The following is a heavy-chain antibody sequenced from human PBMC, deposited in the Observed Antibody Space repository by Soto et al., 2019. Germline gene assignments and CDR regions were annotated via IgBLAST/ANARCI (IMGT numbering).Heavy chain of an antibody. V-gene: IGHV3-66*01. J-gene: IGHJ4*02. D-gene: IGHD2-2*01. CDR3: AREPPYPSYCSSTSCYGDYFDY. Sequence: GGSLRLSCAASGFSVTNNYMNWVRQAPGKGLEWVSIIDIGGNTYYADSVKDRFTISRDNSRNTLYLHMDSLRAEDTAVYYCAREPPYPSYCSSTSCYGDYFDYWGQGTLVTVSS. CDR2: IDIGGNT. CDR1: GFSVTNNY.